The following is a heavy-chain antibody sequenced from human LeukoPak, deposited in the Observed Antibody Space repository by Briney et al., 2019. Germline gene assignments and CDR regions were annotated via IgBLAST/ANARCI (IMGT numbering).Heavy chain of an antibody. J-gene: IGHJ4*02. D-gene: IGHD2-15*01. Sequence: PGGSLRLSCSASGFTFSTYAMHWVRQSPGKGLEWVATTSYDEIHNFYADSMKGRFTISRDNSQNTLYLQMNSLRAEDTAVYYCAKAVVVSYYDYWGQGTLVTVSS. CDR2: TSYDEIHN. CDR1: GFTFSTYA. V-gene: IGHV3-30-3*01. CDR3: AKAVVVSYYDY.